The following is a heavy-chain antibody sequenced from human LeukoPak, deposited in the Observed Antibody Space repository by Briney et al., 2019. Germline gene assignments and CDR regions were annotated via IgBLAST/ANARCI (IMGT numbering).Heavy chain of an antibody. Sequence: SETLSLTCTVSGGSISSYYWSWIRQPPGKGLEWIGYIYYSGSTNYNPSLKSRVTISVDTSKNQFSLKLSSVTAADTAVYYCARALYGGYYCDSSGYYYVPFFDYWGQGTLVTVSS. D-gene: IGHD3-22*01. CDR3: ARALYGGYYCDSSGYYYVPFFDY. CDR2: IYYSGST. CDR1: GGSISSYY. J-gene: IGHJ4*02. V-gene: IGHV4-59*01.